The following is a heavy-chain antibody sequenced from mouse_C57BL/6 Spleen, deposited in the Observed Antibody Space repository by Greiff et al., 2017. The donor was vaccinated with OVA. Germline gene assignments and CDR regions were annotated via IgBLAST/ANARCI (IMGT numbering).Heavy chain of an antibody. CDR1: GYAFSSSW. CDR3: ARYRITTVVADAMDY. Sequence: QVQLKESGPELVKPGASVKISCKASGYAFSSSWMNWVKQRPGKGLEWIGRIYPGDGDTNYNGKFKGKATLTADKSSSTAYMQLSSLTSEDSAVYFCARYRITTVVADAMDYWGQGTSVTVSS. J-gene: IGHJ4*01. D-gene: IGHD1-1*01. V-gene: IGHV1-82*01. CDR2: IYPGDGDT.